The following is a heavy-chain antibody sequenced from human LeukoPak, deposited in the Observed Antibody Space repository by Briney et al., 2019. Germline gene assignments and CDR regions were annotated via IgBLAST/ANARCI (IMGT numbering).Heavy chain of an antibody. CDR1: GFTFSSYA. V-gene: IGHV3-23*01. Sequence: PGGSLRLSCAASGFTFSSYAMSWVRQAPGKGLEWVSAISGSGGSTYYADSVKGRFTISRDNAKNSLYLQMNSLRAEDTAVYYCARDLGSSWCRFDPWGQGTLVTVSS. J-gene: IGHJ5*02. CDR2: ISGSGGST. CDR3: ARDLGSSWCRFDP. D-gene: IGHD6-13*01.